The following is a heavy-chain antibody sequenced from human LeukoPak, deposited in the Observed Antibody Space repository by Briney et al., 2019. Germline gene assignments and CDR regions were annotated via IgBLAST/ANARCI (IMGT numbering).Heavy chain of an antibody. CDR3: ARGGSSLVF. J-gene: IGHJ4*02. CDR1: GYTFTGYY. Sequence: ASVKVSCKASGYTFTGYYMHWVRQAPGQGLDWMGWIHPNSGGTNYAQKFQGRVTMTTDTSISTAYMELSRLTSDDTAVFYCARGGSSLVFWGQGTLVTVSS. D-gene: IGHD6-13*01. CDR2: IHPNSGGT. V-gene: IGHV1-2*02.